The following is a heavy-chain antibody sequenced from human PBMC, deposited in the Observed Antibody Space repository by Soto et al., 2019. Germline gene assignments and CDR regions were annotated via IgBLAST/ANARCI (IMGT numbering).Heavy chain of an antibody. J-gene: IGHJ4*02. CDR2: INTGNGNT. D-gene: IGHD2-21*02. Sequence: ASVKVSCKASGYTSTNYAIHWVRQAPGQGLEWMGWINTGNGNTKYSQKFQGRVTITRDTSASTAFMELSSLRSEDTAVYFCARDRAVTAYYFDYWGQGTLVTVSS. V-gene: IGHV1-3*04. CDR3: ARDRAVTAYYFDY. CDR1: GYTSTNYA.